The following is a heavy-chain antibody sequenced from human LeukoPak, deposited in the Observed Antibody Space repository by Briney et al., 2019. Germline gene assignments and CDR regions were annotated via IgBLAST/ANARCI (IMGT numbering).Heavy chain of an antibody. J-gene: IGHJ5*02. CDR2: IKQDGSEK. CDR3: ARASNPWLQLT. V-gene: IGHV3-7*05. CDR1: GFTFSNYW. Sequence: GGCLRLSCEASGFTFSNYWMIWVRQAPGKGLEWVGNIKQDGSEKRYADSVRGRFTISRDNAQTSLYLQMNSLRAEDTAVYYCARASNPWLQLTWGQGTLVTVSS. D-gene: IGHD5-24*01.